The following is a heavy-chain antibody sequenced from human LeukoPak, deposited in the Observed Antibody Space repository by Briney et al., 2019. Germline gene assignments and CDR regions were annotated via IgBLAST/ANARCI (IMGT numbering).Heavy chain of an antibody. J-gene: IGHJ5*02. D-gene: IGHD6-19*01. CDR2: IYYSGST. CDR3: ARHGYSSGSLAWFDP. V-gene: IGHV4-59*11. Sequence: SETLSLTCTVFGASISTHYWSWIRQSPGKGLEWIGYIYYSGSTNYNPSLKSRVTISVDTSKNQFSLKLSSVTAADTAVYYCARHGYSSGSLAWFDPWGQGTQVTVSS. CDR1: GASISTHY.